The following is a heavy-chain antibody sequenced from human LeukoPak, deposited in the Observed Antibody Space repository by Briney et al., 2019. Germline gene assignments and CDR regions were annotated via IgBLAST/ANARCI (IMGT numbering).Heavy chain of an antibody. CDR1: GFNVSSTY. D-gene: IGHD2-15*01. Sequence: GGSLRLSCVASGFNVSSTYMNWVRQAPGKGLEWVSLINSGGTTYYPDSVKGRFTIARDNSKNTLFLQMNSLRAEDSGVYYCASNCSGGSCYGAFDIWGQGTMVTVSS. CDR3: ASNCSGGSCYGAFDI. CDR2: INSGGTT. J-gene: IGHJ3*02. V-gene: IGHV3-66*01.